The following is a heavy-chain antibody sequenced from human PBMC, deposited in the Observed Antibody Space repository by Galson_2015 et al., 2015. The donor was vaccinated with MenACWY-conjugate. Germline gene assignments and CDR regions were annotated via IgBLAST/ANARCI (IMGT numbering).Heavy chain of an antibody. CDR3: ARDGRAFSYWYFDL. Sequence: SLRLSCAASGFMFKNFVMSWVRQTPRRGLEWVATISDTGSSTFYAHSVKGRVTISRDNFKNMLQLQMDFLGLDDTAVYYCARDGRAFSYWYFDLRGRGTPVTVSS. CDR2: ISDTGSST. V-gene: IGHV3-23*01. J-gene: IGHJ2*01. CDR1: GFMFKNFV.